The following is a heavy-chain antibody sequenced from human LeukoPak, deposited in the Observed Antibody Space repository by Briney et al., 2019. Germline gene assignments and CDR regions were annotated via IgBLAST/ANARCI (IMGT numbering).Heavy chain of an antibody. CDR1: GFTFSSYA. CDR3: ARAGATETTHFDY. CDR2: ISGSGGST. J-gene: IGHJ4*02. D-gene: IGHD4-17*01. V-gene: IGHV3-23*01. Sequence: PGGSLRLSCAASGFTFSSYAMSWVRQAPGKGLEWVSAISGSGGSTYYADSVKGRFTISRDNSKNTLYLQMNSLRADDTAIYYCARAGATETTHFDYWGQGTLVTVSS.